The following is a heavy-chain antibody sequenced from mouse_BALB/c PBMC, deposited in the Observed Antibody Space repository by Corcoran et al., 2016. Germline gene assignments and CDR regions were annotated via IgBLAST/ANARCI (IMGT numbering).Heavy chain of an antibody. CDR2: INPNNGGT. V-gene: IGHV1-18*01. J-gene: IGHJ2*01. CDR3: ARSDESYYYFDY. D-gene: IGHD1-1*01. Sequence: EVLLQQSGPELVKPGASVKIPCKASGYTFTDYNMDWVKQSHGKSLEWIGDINPNNGGTIYNQKFKGKATLTVDKSSSTAYMELRSLTSEDTAVYYFARSDESYYYFDYWGQGTTLTVSS. CDR1: GYTFTDYN.